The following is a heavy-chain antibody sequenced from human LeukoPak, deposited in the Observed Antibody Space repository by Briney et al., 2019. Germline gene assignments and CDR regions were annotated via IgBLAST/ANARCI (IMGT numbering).Heavy chain of an antibody. CDR1: GGSISSYY. J-gene: IGHJ4*02. CDR2: IYYSGST. V-gene: IGHV4-59*01. D-gene: IGHD4-23*01. CDR3: ARVNDYGGNTFKFGFDY. Sequence: PSETLSLTCTVSGGSISSYYWSWIRQPPGKGLEWSGYIYYSGSTNYNPSLKSRVTISVDTSKNQFSLKLSSVTAADTAVYYCARVNDYGGNTFKFGFDYWGQGTLVTVSS.